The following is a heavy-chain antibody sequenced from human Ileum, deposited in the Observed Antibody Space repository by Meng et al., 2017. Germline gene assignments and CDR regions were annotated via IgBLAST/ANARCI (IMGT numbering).Heavy chain of an antibody. CDR2: ISRDGNAR. V-gene: IGHV3-7*01. J-gene: IGHJ4*02. CDR1: GFTFSSHW. Sequence: GSLKISCAASGFTFSSHWMSWVRQAPGKGPEWVALISRDGNARQHADSVMGRFTISRDNAKNSLYLQMSSLRAEDTAVYYCARYGSGSYYYDHWGQGTLVTVSS. CDR3: ARYGSGSYYYDH. D-gene: IGHD3-10*01.